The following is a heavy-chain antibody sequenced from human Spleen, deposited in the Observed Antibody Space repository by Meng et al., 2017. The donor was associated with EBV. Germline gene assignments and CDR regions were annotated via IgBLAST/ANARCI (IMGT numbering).Heavy chain of an antibody. CDR1: GGTFSRYS. D-gene: IGHD5-18*01. J-gene: IGHJ4*02. Sequence: GQFRHWGAGFMKPASSVALACKTSGGTFSRYSVSWVRQAPGKGLEWLGGLNPISGAPNYAQKFQDRVTITAHESTSTHYIHLSSLRSEDTAVYYCASESRRGYTPDYWGPGTLVTVSS. V-gene: IGHV1-69*01. CDR2: LNPISGAP. CDR3: ASESRRGYTPDY.